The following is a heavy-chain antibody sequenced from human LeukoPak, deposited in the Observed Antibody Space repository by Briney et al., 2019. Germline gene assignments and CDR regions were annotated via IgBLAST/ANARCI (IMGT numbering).Heavy chain of an antibody. V-gene: IGHV4-34*01. CDR2: INHSGST. CDR3: ARGYCSSTSCYTGGWFDP. J-gene: IGHJ5*02. Sequence: SETLCLTCAAYGGTFSGYYWSWIRQAPGKGLEWIGEINHSGSTNYNPSLTSRVTISVDTSKNQFSLKLSSVTAADTAVYYCARGYCSSTSCYTGGWFDPWGQGTLVTVSS. D-gene: IGHD2-2*02. CDR1: GGTFSGYY.